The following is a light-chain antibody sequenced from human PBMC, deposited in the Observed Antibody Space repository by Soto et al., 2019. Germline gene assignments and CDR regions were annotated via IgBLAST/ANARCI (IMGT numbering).Light chain of an antibody. CDR2: AAS. CDR1: QSISTY. CDR3: QQSYSTPPIT. V-gene: IGKV1-39*01. J-gene: IGKJ5*01. Sequence: DIQMTHSPSSLSASVGDRVTITCXASQSISTYLNWYQQKPGKAPNLLIYAASSLQSAVPSRFSGSGSGTEFTLTISSLQPEDFATYYCQQSYSTPPITFGQGTRLEI.